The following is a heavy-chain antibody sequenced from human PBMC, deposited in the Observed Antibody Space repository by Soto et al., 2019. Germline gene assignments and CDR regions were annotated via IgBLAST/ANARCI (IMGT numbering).Heavy chain of an antibody. V-gene: IGHV1-8*02. CDR2: MNPGSGDT. CDR3: ARMESFGSLNWFDP. D-gene: IGHD5-18*01. Sequence: SVKVSCKASGYPFTDNDVSWVRQATGQGLEWMGWMNPGSGDTGYAQKFQGRVTMTRDISIATAYMELNSLTSEDTAIYYCARMESFGSLNWFDPWGQGTLVTVSS. CDR1: GYPFTDND. J-gene: IGHJ5*02.